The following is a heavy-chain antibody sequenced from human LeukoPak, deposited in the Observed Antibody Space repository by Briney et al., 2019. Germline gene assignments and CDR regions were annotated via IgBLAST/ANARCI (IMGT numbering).Heavy chain of an antibody. CDR3: AKCSHSSGYYSDFDY. Sequence: PGGSLRLSCAASGFTFSSYAMSWVRQAPGKGLEWVSAISGSGGSTYYADSVEGRFTISRDNSKNTLYLQMNSLRAEDTAVYYCAKCSHSSGYYSDFDYWGQEPWSPSPQ. D-gene: IGHD3-22*01. J-gene: IGHJ4*01. CDR2: ISGSGGST. V-gene: IGHV3-23*01. CDR1: GFTFSSYA.